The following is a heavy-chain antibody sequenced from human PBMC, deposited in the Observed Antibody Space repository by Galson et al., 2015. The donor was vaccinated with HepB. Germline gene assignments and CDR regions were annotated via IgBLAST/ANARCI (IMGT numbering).Heavy chain of an antibody. V-gene: IGHV3-73*01. D-gene: IGHD4-17*01. CDR1: GFTFSGSA. Sequence: SLRLSCAASGFTFSGSAIHWVRQASGKGLEWVGRIRCKANSYATAYAASVKGRFTISRGDSRNTAYLQMNSLKTEDTAVYYCTPTVTPRGFYYWGQGTPVTVSS. CDR2: IRCKANSYAT. CDR3: TPTVTPRGFYY. J-gene: IGHJ4*02.